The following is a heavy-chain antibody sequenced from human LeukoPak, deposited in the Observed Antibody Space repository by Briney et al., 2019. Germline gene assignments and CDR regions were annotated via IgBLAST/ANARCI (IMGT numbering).Heavy chain of an antibody. V-gene: IGHV1-2*02. J-gene: IGHJ4*02. D-gene: IGHD6-13*01. CDR2: INPNSGGT. Sequence: GASVKVSCKASGYTFTGYYMHWVRQAPGQGLEWMGWINPNSGGTNYAQKFQGRVTMTRDTSISTAYTELSRLRSDDTAVYYCARGSYSSSLYRVDYWGQGTLVTVSS. CDR3: ARGSYSSSLYRVDY. CDR1: GYTFTGYY.